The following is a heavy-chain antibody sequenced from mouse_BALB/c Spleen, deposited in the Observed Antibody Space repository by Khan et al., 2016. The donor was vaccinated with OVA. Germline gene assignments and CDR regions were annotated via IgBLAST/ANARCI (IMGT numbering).Heavy chain of an antibody. V-gene: IGHV9-3-1*01. J-gene: IGHJ3*01. CDR3: SRLAATAWCAY. Sequence: QIQLVQSGPELKKPGETVKISCKASGYTFTNYGMNWVKQAPGKGLKWMGWINTSTGEPTYADDFKGRFAFSLETSASTAYLQIHNLKNEDTATYCCSRLAATAWCAYWGQGTLVTVSA. CDR2: INTSTGEP. D-gene: IGHD1-2*01. CDR1: GYTFTNYG.